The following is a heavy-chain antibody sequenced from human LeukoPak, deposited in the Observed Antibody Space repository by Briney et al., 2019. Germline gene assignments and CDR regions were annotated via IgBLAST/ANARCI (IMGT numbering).Heavy chain of an antibody. Sequence: SETLSLTCTVSGGSISSDSYYWSWIRQPAGKGLEWIGRIYTSGSTNYNPSLKSRVTISVDKSKNQFSLKLSSVTAADTAVYYCARGQRGNVTGVPIDYWGQGTLVTVSS. V-gene: IGHV4-61*02. CDR2: IYTSGST. CDR3: ARGQRGNVTGVPIDY. D-gene: IGHD1-1*01. CDR1: GGSISSDSYY. J-gene: IGHJ4*02.